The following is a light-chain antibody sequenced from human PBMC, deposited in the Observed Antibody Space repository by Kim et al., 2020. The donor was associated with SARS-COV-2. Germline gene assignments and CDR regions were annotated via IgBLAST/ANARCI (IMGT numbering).Light chain of an antibody. V-gene: IGKV1-5*03. Sequence: ASVGDRVTITCRASQSIGSWLAWYQQKPGKAPKLLIYKASSLESGVPSRFSGSGSGTEFTLTISSLQPDDFATYYCQQYNGYSWTFGQGTKVDIK. J-gene: IGKJ1*01. CDR3: QQYNGYSWT. CDR1: QSIGSW. CDR2: KAS.